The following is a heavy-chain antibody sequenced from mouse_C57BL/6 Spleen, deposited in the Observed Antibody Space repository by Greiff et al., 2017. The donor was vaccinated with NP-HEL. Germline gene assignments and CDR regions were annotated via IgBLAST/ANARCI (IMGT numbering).Heavy chain of an antibody. V-gene: IGHV1-26*01. Sequence: EVQLQQSGPELVKPGASVKISCKASGYTFTDYYMNWVKQSHGKSLEWIGDINPNNGGTSYNQKFKGKATLTVDKSSSTAYMELRSLTSEDSAVYYCAQLASYYFDYWGQGTTLTVSS. D-gene: IGHD4-1*02. CDR1: GYTFTDYY. J-gene: IGHJ2*01. CDR3: AQLASYYFDY. CDR2: INPNNGGT.